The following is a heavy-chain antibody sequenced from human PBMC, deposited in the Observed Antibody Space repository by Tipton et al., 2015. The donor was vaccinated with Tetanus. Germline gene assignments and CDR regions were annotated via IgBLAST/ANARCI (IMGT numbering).Heavy chain of an antibody. J-gene: IGHJ4*02. CDR2: IPSSGST. CDR3: ARIHDFLSGHFDF. Sequence: TLSLTCSVSGGSLRSGDHYWSWIRQPPGKGLEWLAYIPSSGSTNSNYSLKSRITMSRDTSKNQFSLKLNSVTAADTAVYYCARIHDFLSGHFDFWGQGTLVTVSS. V-gene: IGHV4-61*08. CDR1: GGSLRSGDHY. D-gene: IGHD3-3*01.